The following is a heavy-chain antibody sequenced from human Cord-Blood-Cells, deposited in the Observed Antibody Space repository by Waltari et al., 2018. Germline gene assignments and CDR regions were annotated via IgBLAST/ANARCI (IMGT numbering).Heavy chain of an antibody. CDR1: GYTFTGYE. Sequence: QVQLVQSGAEVKKPGASVKVYCKASGYTFTGYETHWVRQAPGQGLEWMGWINPNSGGTNYAQKFQGRVTMTRDTSISTAYMELSRLRSDDTAVYYCAREVGIAQLVDYWGQGTLVTVSS. D-gene: IGHD6-6*01. CDR2: INPNSGGT. V-gene: IGHV1-2*02. CDR3: AREVGIAQLVDY. J-gene: IGHJ4*02.